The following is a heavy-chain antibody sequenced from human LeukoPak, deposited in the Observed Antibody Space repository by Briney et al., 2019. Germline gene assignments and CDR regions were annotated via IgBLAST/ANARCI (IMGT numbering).Heavy chain of an antibody. CDR2: IYYSGST. V-gene: IGHV4-30-4*01. CDR3: ARAVSDFWSGDYYYYYGMDV. J-gene: IGHJ6*02. CDR1: GGSISSGDYY. D-gene: IGHD3-3*01. Sequence: PSETLSLTCTVSGGSISSGDYYWSWIRQPPGKGLEWIGYIYYSGSTYYNPSLKSRVTISVDTSKNQFPLKLSSVTAADTAVYYCARAVSDFWSGDYYYYYGMDVWGQGTTVTVSS.